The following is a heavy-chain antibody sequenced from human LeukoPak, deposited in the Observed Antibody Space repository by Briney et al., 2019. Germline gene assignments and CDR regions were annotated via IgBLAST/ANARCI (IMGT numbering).Heavy chain of an antibody. V-gene: IGHV4-39*02. CDR3: ARDRAYYDYVTLRAFDI. CDR2: IYYSGST. J-gene: IGHJ3*02. D-gene: IGHD3-16*01. CDR1: GGSISSSSYY. Sequence: SETLSLTCTVSGGSISSSSYYWGWIRQPPGKGLEWIGSIYYSGSTYYNPSLKSRVTISVDTSKNQFSLKLSSVTAADTAVYYCARDRAYYDYVTLRAFDIWGQGTMVTVSS.